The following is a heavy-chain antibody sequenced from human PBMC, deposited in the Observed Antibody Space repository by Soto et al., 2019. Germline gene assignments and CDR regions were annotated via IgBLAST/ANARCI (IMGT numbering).Heavy chain of an antibody. CDR1: GVSFSGYY. J-gene: IGHJ6*02. V-gene: IGHV4-34*01. Sequence: SETLSLTCAVYGVSFSGYYWSWIRQPPGKELEWIGDINHSGSTNYNPPLKSRVTISVDTSKNQFSLKLSSVTAADTAVYYCARDGGSSIIDYYYYGMDVWGQGTTVTVSS. D-gene: IGHD1-26*01. CDR3: ARDGGSSIIDYYYYGMDV. CDR2: INHSGST.